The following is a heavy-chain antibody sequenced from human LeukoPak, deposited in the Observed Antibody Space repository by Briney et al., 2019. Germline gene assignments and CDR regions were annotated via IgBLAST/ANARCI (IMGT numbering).Heavy chain of an antibody. J-gene: IGHJ4*02. CDR2: INHSGST. CDR1: GGSFSGYY. CDR3: AGTPTKDIVVVPVY. V-gene: IGHV4-34*01. D-gene: IGHD2-2*01. Sequence: KPSETLSLTCAVYGGSFSGYYWSWIRQPPGKGLEWIGEINHSGSTNYNPSLKSRVTISVDTSKNQFSLKLSSVTAADTAVYYCAGTPTKDIVVVPVYWGQGTLVTVSP.